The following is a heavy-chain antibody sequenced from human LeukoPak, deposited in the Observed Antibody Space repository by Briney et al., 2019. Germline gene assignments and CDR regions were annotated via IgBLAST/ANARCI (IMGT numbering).Heavy chain of an antibody. CDR1: GGSISSSNYY. J-gene: IGHJ4*02. CDR2: IYYSGST. D-gene: IGHD2-15*01. V-gene: IGHV4-39*01. Sequence: KTSEPLSLTCTVSGGSISSSNYYWGWIRQPPGKGLEWIGNIYYSGSTYYNPSLKCRVTISVDTSKNQFSLKLSSVTAADTAVYYCARLARVVVAGGDGFDYWGQGTLDTVSS. CDR3: ARLARVVVAGGDGFDY.